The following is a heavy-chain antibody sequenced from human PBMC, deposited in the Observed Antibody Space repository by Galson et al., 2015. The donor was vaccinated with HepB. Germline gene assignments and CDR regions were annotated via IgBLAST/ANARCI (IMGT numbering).Heavy chain of an antibody. Sequence: ETLSLTCTVSGGSISSYYWSWIRQPPGKGLEWIGYIYYSGSTNYNPSLKSRVTISVDTSKNQFSPKLSSVTAADTAVYYCATYPPLGYCSSTSCRPPIVDYWGQGTLVTVSS. J-gene: IGHJ4*02. CDR1: GGSISSYY. V-gene: IGHV4-59*08. CDR2: IYYSGST. CDR3: ATYPPLGYCSSTSCRPPIVDY. D-gene: IGHD2-2*01.